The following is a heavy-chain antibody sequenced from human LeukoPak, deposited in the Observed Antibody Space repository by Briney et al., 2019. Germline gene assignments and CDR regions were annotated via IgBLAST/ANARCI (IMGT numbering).Heavy chain of an antibody. D-gene: IGHD5-24*01. Sequence: GGSLRLSCAASGFTFSSYAMGWVRQAPGKGLEWVSAISSSSSYIYYADSIKGRFTISRDNAENSLYLQMNSLRAVDTAVYFCARGEEKATITALDSWGQGTLVTVSS. CDR1: GFTFSSYA. CDR2: ISSSSSYI. V-gene: IGHV3-21*01. CDR3: ARGEEKATITALDS. J-gene: IGHJ4*02.